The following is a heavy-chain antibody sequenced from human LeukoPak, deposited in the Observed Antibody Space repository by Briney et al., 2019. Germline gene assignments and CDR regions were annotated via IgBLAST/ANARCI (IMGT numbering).Heavy chain of an antibody. CDR2: IYHSGST. CDR1: GGSISSSNW. CDR3: TRGFCEEVPGAMSH. D-gene: IGHD3-3*01. V-gene: IGHV4-4*02. J-gene: IGHJ4*02. Sequence: SETLSLTCAVSGGSISSSNWWSWVRQPPGKGLEWIGEIYHSGSTNYNPSLKSRVAISVDKSKNQFSLKLSSVTAADTAVYYCTRGFCEEVPGAMSHWGQGTLVTVSS.